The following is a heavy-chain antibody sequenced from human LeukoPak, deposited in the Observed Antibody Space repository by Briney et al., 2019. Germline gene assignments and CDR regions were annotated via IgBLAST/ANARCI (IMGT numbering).Heavy chain of an antibody. CDR3: ARVGQQLVQGTNEAFDI. Sequence: ASVKVSCKASGDTFTTDYMHWVRQAPGQGLEWMGWINPNSGGTNYAQKFQGRVTMTRDTSISTAYMELSRLRSDDTAVYYCARVGQQLVQGTNEAFDIWGQGTMVTVSS. D-gene: IGHD6-13*01. V-gene: IGHV1-2*02. J-gene: IGHJ3*02. CDR2: INPNSGGT. CDR1: GDTFTTDY.